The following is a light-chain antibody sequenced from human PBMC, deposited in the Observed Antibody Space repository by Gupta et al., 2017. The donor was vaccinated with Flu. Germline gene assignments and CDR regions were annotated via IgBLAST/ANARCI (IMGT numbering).Light chain of an antibody. CDR3: LQSYRKTNT. Sequence: IQVTQSPASLSASVGDRVTITCRASQSISNYLNWYQPTPGNAPRLLIYTAVSLQSGVPSRFSGSGSGTDCTLTIRNLPLADFATYPCLQSYRKTNTCGQGTKVEIK. V-gene: IGKV1-39*01. CDR2: TAV. CDR1: QSISNY. J-gene: IGKJ2*01.